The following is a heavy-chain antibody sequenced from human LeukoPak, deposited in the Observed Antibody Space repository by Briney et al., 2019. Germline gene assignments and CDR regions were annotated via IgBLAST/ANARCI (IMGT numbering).Heavy chain of an antibody. CDR1: GYTFTSYA. Sequence: ASVKVSCKASGYTFTSYAMHWVRQAPGQRLEWMGWINAGNGNTKYSQKFQGRVTITADESTSTAYMDLSSLRSEDTAVYYCARGPRKGWFGELSYYFESWGQGTQVTVSS. J-gene: IGHJ4*02. D-gene: IGHD3-10*01. V-gene: IGHV1-3*01. CDR3: ARGPRKGWFGELSYYFES. CDR2: INAGNGNT.